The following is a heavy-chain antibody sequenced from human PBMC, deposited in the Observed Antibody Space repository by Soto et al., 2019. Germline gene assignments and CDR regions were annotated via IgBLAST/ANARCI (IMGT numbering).Heavy chain of an antibody. CDR1: GFTFDDYA. V-gene: IGHV3-9*01. Sequence: EVQLVESGGGLVQPGRSLRLSCAASGFTFDDYAMHWVRQAPGTGLEWVSGTSWPSGSKGYADSGKDRFTVSRDNAKNSLYLQMNSLRVEDTALYYCAKDLGTEDYYYMDVWGKGTMVTVSS. CDR2: TSWPSGSK. D-gene: IGHD1-1*01. J-gene: IGHJ6*03. CDR3: AKDLGTEDYYYMDV.